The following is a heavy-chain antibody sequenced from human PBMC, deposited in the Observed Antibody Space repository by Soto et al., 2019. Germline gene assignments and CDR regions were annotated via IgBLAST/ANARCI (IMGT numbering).Heavy chain of an antibody. V-gene: IGHV3-48*03. CDR3: ASTAVQSGGWYD. CDR1: EFTFNTYD. CDR2: INSGGKTI. Sequence: QLVESGGGLVQPGWSLRLSCAASEFTFNTYDMNWVRQAPGKGLEWISYINSGGKTIYYADSVEGRFTVSRDDAKRSLYLQMNNLKTEDTAVYFCASTAVQSGGWYDWGQGTLVNVS. J-gene: IGHJ4*02. D-gene: IGHD6-13*01.